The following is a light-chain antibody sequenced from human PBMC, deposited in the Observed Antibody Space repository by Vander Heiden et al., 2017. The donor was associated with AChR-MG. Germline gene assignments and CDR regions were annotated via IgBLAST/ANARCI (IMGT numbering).Light chain of an antibody. CDR3: SSYTSSSARV. CDR1: SSDVGGYNY. Sequence: QSALTQPASVSGSPGQSITISCTGTSSDVGGYNYVSWYQQHPGNAPKLMIYDVNNRPSGVSNRFSGSKSGNTASLTISGLQAEDEADYYCSSYTSSSARVFGGGTKLTVL. CDR2: DVN. J-gene: IGLJ3*02. V-gene: IGLV2-14*03.